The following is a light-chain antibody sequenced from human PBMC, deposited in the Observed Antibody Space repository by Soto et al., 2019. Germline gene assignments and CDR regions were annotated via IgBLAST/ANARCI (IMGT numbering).Light chain of an antibody. V-gene: IGKV3-20*01. CDR3: QQYGDSLLT. CDR1: QSVRSS. Sequence: EIVMTQSPGTLSVSPGERATLFCRASQSVRSSLAWYQQKPGQTPRLLVYGASSRETGIPDRFSGSGSGTEFTLIISRLEPEDFAVYYCQQYGDSLLTFGQGTKVDIK. CDR2: GAS. J-gene: IGKJ1*01.